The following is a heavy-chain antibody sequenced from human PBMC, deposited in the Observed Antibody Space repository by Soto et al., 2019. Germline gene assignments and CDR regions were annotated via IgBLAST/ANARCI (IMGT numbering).Heavy chain of an antibody. CDR1: GGSVSSGGYY. J-gene: IGHJ4*02. CDR2: ISYSGST. V-gene: IGHV4-39*01. D-gene: IGHD3-10*01. Sequence: SETLSLTCTVSGGSVSSGGYYWCWIRQHPGKGLEWIGYISYSGSTYYNPSLKSRVTISVDTSKNQFSLKLSSVTAADTAVYFCARRHRLDHDAYYWGQGILVT. CDR3: ARRHRLDHDAYY.